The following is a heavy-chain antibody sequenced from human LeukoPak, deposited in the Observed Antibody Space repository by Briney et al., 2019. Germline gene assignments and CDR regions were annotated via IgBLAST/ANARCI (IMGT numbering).Heavy chain of an antibody. CDR2: IIPIFGTA. Sequence: ASVKVSCKASGGTFSSYAISWVRQAPGQGLEWMGGIIPIFGTANYAQKFQGRVTITADESTSTAYMELSSLRSEDTAVYYCARDLNYYDSSGYYRVLDYWGQGTLVTVSS. CDR3: ARDLNYYDSSGYYRVLDY. V-gene: IGHV1-69*13. J-gene: IGHJ4*02. CDR1: GGTFSSYA. D-gene: IGHD3-22*01.